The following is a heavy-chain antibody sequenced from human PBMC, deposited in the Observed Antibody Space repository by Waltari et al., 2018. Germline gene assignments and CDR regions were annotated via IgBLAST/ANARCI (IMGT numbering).Heavy chain of an antibody. CDR2: INPSGGST. D-gene: IGHD6-13*01. Sequence: QVQLVQSGAEVKKPGASVKVSCKASGYTFTSYYMPWVRQAPGQGLEWMGIINPSGGSTSYAQKFQGRVTMTRDTSTSTVYMELSSLRSEDTAVYYCARAPLVAAAGTHFDYWGQGTLVTVSS. V-gene: IGHV1-46*01. CDR3: ARAPLVAAAGTHFDY. J-gene: IGHJ4*02. CDR1: GYTFTSYY.